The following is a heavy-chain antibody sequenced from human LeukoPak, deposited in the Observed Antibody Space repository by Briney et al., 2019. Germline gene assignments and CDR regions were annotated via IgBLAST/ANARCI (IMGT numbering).Heavy chain of an antibody. J-gene: IGHJ4*02. D-gene: IGHD4-17*01. CDR3: ARDLYGDYVGFDY. CDR2: INSDGRSI. CDR1: GFTFSTYW. V-gene: IGHV3-74*01. Sequence: GGSLRLSCVASGFTFSTYWMHWVRRAPGKGPVWVSRINSDGRSISYADSVKGRFTISRDNAKNSLYLQMNSLRAEDTAVYYCARDLYGDYVGFDYWGQGTLVTVSS.